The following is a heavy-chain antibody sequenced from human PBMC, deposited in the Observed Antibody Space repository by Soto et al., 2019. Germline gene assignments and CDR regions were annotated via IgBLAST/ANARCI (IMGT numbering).Heavy chain of an antibody. CDR1: GFTFSSYA. CDR2: ISSNGGST. Sequence: EVQLVESGGGLVQPGGSLRLSSSASGFTFSSYAMHWVRQAPGKGLEYVSAISSNGGSTYYADSVKGRFTISRDNSKNTLYLQMSSLRAEDTAVYYCVKALRYFDWLPDFDYWGQGTLVTVSS. V-gene: IGHV3-64D*06. D-gene: IGHD3-9*01. J-gene: IGHJ4*02. CDR3: VKALRYFDWLPDFDY.